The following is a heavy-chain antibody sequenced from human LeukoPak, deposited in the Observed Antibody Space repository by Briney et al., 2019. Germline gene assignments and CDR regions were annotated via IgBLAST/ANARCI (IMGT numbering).Heavy chain of an antibody. J-gene: IGHJ4*02. D-gene: IGHD1-14*01. CDR1: GYTFTAYY. CDR3: ARSLAPEY. Sequence: GASVKVSCKASGYTFTAYYMHWVRQAPGQGPEWMGWINPNSGDTNYAQSFQGRVTMTRDTSISTAYMELSRLRSDDTAVYYCARSLAPEYWGQGTLVTVSS. V-gene: IGHV1-2*02. CDR2: INPNSGDT.